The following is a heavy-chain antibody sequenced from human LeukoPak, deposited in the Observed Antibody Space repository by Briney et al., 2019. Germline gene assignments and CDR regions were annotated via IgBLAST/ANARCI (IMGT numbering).Heavy chain of an antibody. CDR3: ARVVGAQGLDP. J-gene: IGHJ5*02. V-gene: IGHV4-31*03. CDR1: GGSISSGGYY. CDR2: IHYSGST. D-gene: IGHD3-10*01. Sequence: PSETLSLTCTVSGGSISSGGYYWSWIRQHPGKGLEWIGYIHYSGSTYYNPSLKSRVTISVDTSKNQFSLKLSSVTAADTAVYYCARVVGAQGLDPWGQGTLVTVSS.